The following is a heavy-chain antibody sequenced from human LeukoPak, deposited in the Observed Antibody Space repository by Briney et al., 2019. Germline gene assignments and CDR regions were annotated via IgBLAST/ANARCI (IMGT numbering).Heavy chain of an antibody. Sequence: GGSLRLSCAASGFSFSSYSMNWVRQAPGKGLEWLSYISRSGSTIYYADSVKGRFTISRDNAKNSLYLQMNSLRDEDTAVYYCVRRVPNNSSWYELLEYWGQGTLVTVSS. CDR2: ISRSGSTI. CDR3: VRRVPNNSSWYELLEY. J-gene: IGHJ4*02. V-gene: IGHV3-48*02. D-gene: IGHD6-13*01. CDR1: GFSFSSYS.